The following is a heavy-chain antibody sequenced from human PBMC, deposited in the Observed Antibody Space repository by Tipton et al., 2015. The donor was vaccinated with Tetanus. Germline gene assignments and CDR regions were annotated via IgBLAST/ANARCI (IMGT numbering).Heavy chain of an antibody. V-gene: IGHV3-30*03. CDR2: ISYDGSNK. CDR1: AFIFNTYG. J-gene: IGHJ4*02. CDR3: ARGRCPSGDSCEDY. D-gene: IGHD2-21*01. Sequence: SLRLSCAGSAFIFNTYGMRWVRQAPGKGLEWVADISYDGSNKYDAESVKGRLTISRDNSNNTLYVQMDSLRAEDTAVYYCARGRCPSGDSCEDYWGRGTLVTVSS.